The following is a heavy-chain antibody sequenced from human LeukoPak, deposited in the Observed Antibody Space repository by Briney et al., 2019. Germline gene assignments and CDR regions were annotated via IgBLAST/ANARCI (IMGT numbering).Heavy chain of an antibody. CDR1: GFTFSSYA. Sequence: GGSLRRYCAASGFTFSSYAMSWVRQAPGKGLEWVSAISGSGGSTYYADSVKGRFTISRDNSKNTLYLQMNSLRAEDTAVYYCAKDLHWESIAVAGGKLDPWGQGTLVTVSS. D-gene: IGHD6-19*01. V-gene: IGHV3-23*01. CDR3: AKDLHWESIAVAGGKLDP. CDR2: ISGSGGST. J-gene: IGHJ5*02.